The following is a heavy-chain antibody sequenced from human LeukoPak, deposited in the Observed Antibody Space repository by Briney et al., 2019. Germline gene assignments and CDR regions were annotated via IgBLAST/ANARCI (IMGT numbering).Heavy chain of an antibody. CDR2: ISGSGGST. CDR1: GFTFSSYA. CDR3: AKFDLENSNFDY. Sequence: GGSLRLSRAASGFTFSSYAMSWVRQAPGKGLEWVSAISGSGGSTYYADSVKGRFTISRDNSKNTLYLQMNSLRAEDTAVYYCAKFDLENSNFDYWGQGTLVTVSS. V-gene: IGHV3-23*01. J-gene: IGHJ4*02. D-gene: IGHD5-24*01.